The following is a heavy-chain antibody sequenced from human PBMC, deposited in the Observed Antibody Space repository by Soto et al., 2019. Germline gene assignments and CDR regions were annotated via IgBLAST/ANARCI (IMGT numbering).Heavy chain of an antibody. Sequence: GSLRLSCAASGFTFGIYAMSWVRQAPGKGLEWVSSISGSGGSIYYAHSVKGRFTISRDKTKNTLDLQMNSLRAEDTAVYHCARVAPEYSSTPRRFDFWGQGT. CDR2: ISGSGGSI. D-gene: IGHD6-13*01. CDR3: ARVAPEYSSTPRRFDF. J-gene: IGHJ4*02. V-gene: IGHV3-23*01. CDR1: GFTFGIYA.